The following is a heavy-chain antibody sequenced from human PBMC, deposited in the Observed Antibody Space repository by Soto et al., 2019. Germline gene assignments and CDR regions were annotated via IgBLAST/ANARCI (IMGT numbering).Heavy chain of an antibody. CDR3: ARDLQFYSDSSCYRDVFDI. CDR2: ISANNGNT. CDR1: GYIFTTYG. D-gene: IGHD3-22*01. J-gene: IGHJ3*02. V-gene: IGHV1-18*01. Sequence: QVQLVQSGAEVKKPGASVKVSCKASGYIFTTYGISWVRQAPGQGLDWMGWISANNGNTYYAQKFQGRVNMTTDTPTRTIYMELRSLRSDDASVYYCARDLQFYSDSSCYRDVFDIWGQGTMVTVSS.